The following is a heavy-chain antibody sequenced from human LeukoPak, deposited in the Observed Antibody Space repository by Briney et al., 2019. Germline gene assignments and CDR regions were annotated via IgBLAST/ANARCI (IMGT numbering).Heavy chain of an antibody. Sequence: SETLSLTCTVSGGSISSYYWSWIRQPPGKGLEWIGYIYYSGSTNYNPSLKSRVTISVDTSKNQFSLKLSSVTAADTAVYYCARDPTEDYYYDSSGYYGDYWGQGTLVTVSS. V-gene: IGHV4-59*01. CDR2: IYYSGST. D-gene: IGHD3-22*01. CDR3: ARDPTEDYYYDSSGYYGDY. J-gene: IGHJ4*02. CDR1: GGSISSYY.